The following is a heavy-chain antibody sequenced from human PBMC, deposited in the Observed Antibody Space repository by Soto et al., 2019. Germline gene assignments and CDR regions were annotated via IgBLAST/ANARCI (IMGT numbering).Heavy chain of an antibody. J-gene: IGHJ4*02. CDR3: ARELGDSSTWPAY. CDR2: IGFDGKNE. CDR1: GFSLGSYG. V-gene: IGHV3-33*01. Sequence: QVQLVESGGGVVQPGRSLRLSCAVSGFSLGSYGMHWVRQAPGKGLEWVAVIGFDGKNENYGDSVKGRFTVSRDNSRNTLYLPMNSLRVEDTAVYFCARELGDSSTWPAYWGQGTLVTVAS. D-gene: IGHD6-13*01.